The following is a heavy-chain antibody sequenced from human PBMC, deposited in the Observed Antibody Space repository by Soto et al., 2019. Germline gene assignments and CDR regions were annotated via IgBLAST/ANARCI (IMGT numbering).Heavy chain of an antibody. CDR3: AKGVTIFL. D-gene: IGHD3-9*01. V-gene: IGHV3-30*18. J-gene: IGHJ4*02. CDR2: MSYDGSNK. CDR1: GFTFSSYG. Sequence: PGGSLRLSCAASGFTFSSYGMHWVRQAPGKGLEWVAVMSYDGSNKYYADSVKGRFTISRDNSKNTLYLQMNSLRAEDTAVYYCAKGVTIFLWGQGTLVTVSS.